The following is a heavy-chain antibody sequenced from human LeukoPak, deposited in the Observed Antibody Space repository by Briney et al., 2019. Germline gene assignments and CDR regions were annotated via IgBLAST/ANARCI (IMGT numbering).Heavy chain of an antibody. CDR3: AREPHYYDSSGAQLVHP. D-gene: IGHD3-22*01. CDR1: GFTFSTYW. V-gene: IGHV3-7*01. CDR2: IKRDGSEK. J-gene: IGHJ5*02. Sequence: GGSLRLSCAASGFTFSTYWMTWVRQAPGKGLEWVANIKRDGSEKNHVDSVKGRFTISRDNAKNSLYLQMSSLRAEDTAVYYCAREPHYYDSSGAQLVHPWGQGTLVTVSS.